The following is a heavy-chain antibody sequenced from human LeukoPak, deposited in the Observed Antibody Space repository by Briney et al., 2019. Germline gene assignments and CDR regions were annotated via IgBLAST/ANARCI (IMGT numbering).Heavy chain of an antibody. J-gene: IGHJ4*02. CDR2: IYYSGST. CDR1: GGSISSYY. Sequence: PSETLSLTCTVSGGSISSYYWSWIRQPPGKGLEWIGYIYYSGSTNYNPSLKSRVTISVDTSKNQFSLKLSSVTAADTATYYCARGLMAAREYYFDYWGQGTLVSVSS. V-gene: IGHV4-59*01. D-gene: IGHD6-6*01. CDR3: ARGLMAAREYYFDY.